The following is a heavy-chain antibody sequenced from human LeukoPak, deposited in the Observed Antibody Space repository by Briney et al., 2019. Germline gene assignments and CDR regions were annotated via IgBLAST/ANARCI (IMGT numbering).Heavy chain of an antibody. CDR2: IRNDGRNK. CDR1: GFTFSDHY. D-gene: IGHD4-17*01. CDR3: ARDLNYGDLLDY. J-gene: IGHJ4*02. Sequence: GGSLRLSCAASGFTFSDHYMDWVRQAPGKGLEWVAFIRNDGRNKYYTESVKGRFTISRDNSKNTLYLQMNSLRAEDTAVYYCARDLNYGDLLDYWGQGTLVTVSS. V-gene: IGHV3-30*02.